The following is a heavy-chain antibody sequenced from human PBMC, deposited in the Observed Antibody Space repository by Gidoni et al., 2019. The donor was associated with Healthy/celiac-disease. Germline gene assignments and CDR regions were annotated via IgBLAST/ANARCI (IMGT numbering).Heavy chain of an antibody. CDR2: ISYDGSNK. CDR1: SSYG. V-gene: IGHV3-30*18. CDR3: AKEGTSSWYNNYYYMDV. Sequence: SSYGMHWVRQAPGKGLEWVAVISYDGSNKYYADSVKGRFTISRDNSKNTLYLQMNSLRAEDTAVYYCAKEGTSSWYNNYYYMDVWGKGTTVTVSS. J-gene: IGHJ6*03. D-gene: IGHD6-13*01.